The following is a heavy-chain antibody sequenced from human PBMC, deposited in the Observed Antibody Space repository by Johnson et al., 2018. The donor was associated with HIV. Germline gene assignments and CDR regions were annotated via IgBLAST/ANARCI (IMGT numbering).Heavy chain of an antibody. V-gene: IGHV3-11*06. Sequence: QVQLVESGGGLVKPGGSLRLSCAASGFTFSDAWMSWVRQAPGKGLEWVSGISWNSGNIDYADSVKGRFTISRDNAKNSLYLQMNSLRAEDTAVYYCARAVTPFGDWEAFDIWGQGTMVTVSS. J-gene: IGHJ3*02. D-gene: IGHD3-10*01. CDR1: GFTFSDAW. CDR2: ISWNSGNI. CDR3: ARAVTPFGDWEAFDI.